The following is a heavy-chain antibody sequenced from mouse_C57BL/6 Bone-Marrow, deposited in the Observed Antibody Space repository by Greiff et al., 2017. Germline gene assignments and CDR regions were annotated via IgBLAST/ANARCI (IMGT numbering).Heavy chain of an antibody. J-gene: IGHJ3*01. Sequence: EVQLQESGAELVRPGASVKLSCTASGFNIKDDYMHWVKQRPEQGLEWIGWIDPENGDTEYASKFQGKATITADTSSNTAYLQLSSLTSEDNAVYDCNREKGGGDGAYWGQGTLVTVSA. V-gene: IGHV14-4*01. CDR3: NREKGGGDGAY. CDR2: IDPENGDT. CDR1: GFNIKDDY. D-gene: IGHD1-1*02.